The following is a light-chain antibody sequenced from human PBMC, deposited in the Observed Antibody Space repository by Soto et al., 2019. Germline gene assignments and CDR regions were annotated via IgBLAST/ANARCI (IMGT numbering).Light chain of an antibody. CDR2: EAS. CDR3: HQYFDWPWT. CDR1: QSVNTR. J-gene: IGKJ1*01. Sequence: EIVMTQSPAILSVSPGGGATLTCRASQSVNTRLAWYQQRRGQPPRLLINEASTRATGIPGRFSGSGSGTEFTLTISSLQSEDFAIYFCHQYFDWPWTFGQGTKVEI. V-gene: IGKV3D-15*01.